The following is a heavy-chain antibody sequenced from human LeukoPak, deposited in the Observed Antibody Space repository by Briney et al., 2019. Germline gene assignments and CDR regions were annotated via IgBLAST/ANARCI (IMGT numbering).Heavy chain of an antibody. Sequence: SSETLSLTCTVSGGSISSYYWSWIRQPPGKGLEWIWYIYYSGSTNYNPSLKSRVTISVDTSKNQFSLKLSSVTAADTAVYYCARNLYYYDSSGSAGAFDIWGQGTMVTVSS. CDR2: IYYSGST. CDR1: GGSISSYY. V-gene: IGHV4-59*08. D-gene: IGHD3-22*01. CDR3: ARNLYYYDSSGSAGAFDI. J-gene: IGHJ3*02.